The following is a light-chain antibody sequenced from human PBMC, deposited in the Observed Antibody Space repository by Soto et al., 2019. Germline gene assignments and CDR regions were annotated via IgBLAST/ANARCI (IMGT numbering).Light chain of an antibody. J-gene: IGLJ3*02. Sequence: QSALTQPASLSGSPGQSITISCTGTSSDVCGHNRVSWSQQHPGKAPKLMIYEVNKRPSGVSDRFSCSKSANTASLTISALQPEDEADYYCSSFTGSRTWVFCGGTKVTVL. CDR2: EVN. CDR3: SSFTGSRTWV. V-gene: IGLV2-14*01. CDR1: SSDVCGHNR.